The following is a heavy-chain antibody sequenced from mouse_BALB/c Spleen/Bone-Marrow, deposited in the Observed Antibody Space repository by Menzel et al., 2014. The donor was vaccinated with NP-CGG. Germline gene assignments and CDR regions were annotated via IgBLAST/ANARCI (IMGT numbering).Heavy chain of an antibody. V-gene: IGHV5-4*02. CDR3: ARGSSYFDY. CDR2: ISDGGSYT. J-gene: IGHJ2*01. D-gene: IGHD1-1*01. Sequence: EVKLVESGGGLVKPGGSLKLSCSASGFTFSDYYMYWVRQTPEKRLEWVATISDGGSYTYYPDSVKGRFTISRDSAKNNLYLQMSSLKSEDTAMYYCARGSSYFDYWGQGTTLTVSS. CDR1: GFTFSDYY.